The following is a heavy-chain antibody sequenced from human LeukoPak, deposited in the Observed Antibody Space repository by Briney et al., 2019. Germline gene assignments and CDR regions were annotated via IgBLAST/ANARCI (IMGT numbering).Heavy chain of an antibody. CDR3: AKAAGVLRFLEWSKRYYFDY. CDR2: ISYDGSNK. V-gene: IGHV3-30-3*01. J-gene: IGHJ4*02. CDR1: GFTFSSYA. Sequence: GGSLRLSCAASGFTFSSYAMHWVRQAPGKGLEWVAVISYDGSNKYYADSVKGRFTISRDNSKNTLYLRMNSLRAEDTAVYYCAKAAGVLRFLEWSKRYYFDYWGQGTLVTVSS. D-gene: IGHD3-3*01.